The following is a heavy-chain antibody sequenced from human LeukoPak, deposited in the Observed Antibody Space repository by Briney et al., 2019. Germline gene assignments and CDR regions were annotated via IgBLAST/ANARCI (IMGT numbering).Heavy chain of an antibody. CDR3: AKDGAEQWLAYYFDY. D-gene: IGHD6-19*01. V-gene: IGHV3-30*18. CDR2: ISYDGNNK. CDR1: GFTFSNYG. J-gene: IGHJ4*02. Sequence: GGSLRLSCAASGFTFSNYGMHWVRQAPGKGLEWVAAISYDGNNKYYADSVKGRLNISRDNSRNTLYVQMNSLRAEDTAVYYCAKDGAEQWLAYYFDYWGQGTLVTVSS.